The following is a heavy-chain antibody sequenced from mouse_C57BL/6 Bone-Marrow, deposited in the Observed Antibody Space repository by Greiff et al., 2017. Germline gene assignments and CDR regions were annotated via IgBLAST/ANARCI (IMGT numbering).Heavy chain of an antibody. D-gene: IGHD1-1*01. V-gene: IGHV1-64*01. Sequence: QVQLQQPGAELVKPGASVKLSCKASGYTFTSYWMRWVKQRPGQGLEWIGMIHPNCGSTYYNEKFKSKATLTVDKSSSTAYMQLSSLSSEDSAVYYCASFTTGYFDYWGQGTTLTVSS. CDR1: GYTFTSYW. CDR2: IHPNCGST. CDR3: ASFTTGYFDY. J-gene: IGHJ2*01.